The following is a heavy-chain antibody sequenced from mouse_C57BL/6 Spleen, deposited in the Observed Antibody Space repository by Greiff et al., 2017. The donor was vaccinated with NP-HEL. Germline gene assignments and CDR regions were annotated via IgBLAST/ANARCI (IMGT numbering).Heavy chain of an antibody. CDR3: ARGDCGSSYGYWYFDV. CDR2: IDPSDSYT. V-gene: IGHV1-50*01. J-gene: IGHJ1*03. Sequence: QVQLQQPGAELVKPGASVKLSCKASGYTFTSYWMQWVKQRPGQGLEWIGEIDPSDSYTNYNQKFKGKATLTVDTSSSTAYMQLSSLTSEDSAVYYCARGDCGSSYGYWYFDVWGTGTTVTVSS. CDR1: GYTFTSYW. D-gene: IGHD1-1*01.